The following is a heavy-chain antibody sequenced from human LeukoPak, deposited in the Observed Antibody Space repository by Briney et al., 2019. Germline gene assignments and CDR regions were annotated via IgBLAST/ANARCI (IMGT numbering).Heavy chain of an antibody. J-gene: IGHJ6*04. V-gene: IGHV3-21*01. Sequence: GGSLRLSSAASGFTFSSYSMNWVRQAPGKGLEWVSSISSSSSYIYYADSVKGRFTISRDNAKNSLYLQMNSLRAEDTAVYYCARDSGYCSSTSCDYYYYGMDVWGKGTTVTVSS. CDR3: ARDSGYCSSTSCDYYYYGMDV. CDR1: GFTFSSYS. D-gene: IGHD2-2*01. CDR2: ISSSSSYI.